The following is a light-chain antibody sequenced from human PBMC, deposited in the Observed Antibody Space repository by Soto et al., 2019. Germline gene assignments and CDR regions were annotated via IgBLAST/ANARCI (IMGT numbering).Light chain of an antibody. CDR2: GAS. CDR1: QSVSSSY. V-gene: IGKV3D-20*02. Sequence: EIVLTQSPGTLSLSPGERATLSCRASQSVSSSYLAWYQQKPGQAPRLLIYGASSRATGIPDRFSGSGSGTDFTLTISSLEPEDFAVYYCQQRSTPITFGQGTKVDIK. J-gene: IGKJ1*01. CDR3: QQRSTPIT.